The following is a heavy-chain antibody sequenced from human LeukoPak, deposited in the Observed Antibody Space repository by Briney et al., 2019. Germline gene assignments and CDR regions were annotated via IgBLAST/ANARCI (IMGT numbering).Heavy chain of an antibody. V-gene: IGHV3-74*01. CDR2: IDGDESAT. J-gene: IGHJ4*02. Sequence: PGGSLSLSCAASGFTFRGHWMHWVRQAPGKGLIWVSRIDGDESATYYGDSVKGRFTISRDNAKNTLYLQMNSLRVEDTAVYYCVRTHSSGYYYFDSWGQGTLVTVSS. D-gene: IGHD3-22*01. CDR1: GFTFRGHW. CDR3: VRTHSSGYYYFDS.